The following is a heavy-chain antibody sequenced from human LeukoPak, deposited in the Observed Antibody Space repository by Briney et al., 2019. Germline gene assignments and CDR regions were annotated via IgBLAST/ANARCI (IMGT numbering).Heavy chain of an antibody. D-gene: IGHD1-26*01. CDR1: GGSISSSSYY. Sequence: SETLSLTCTVSGGSISSSSYYWGWIRQPPGKGLEWIGSIYYSGSTYYNPSLKSRVTRSVDTSKNQFSLKLSSVTAADTAVYYCVRHNLVDKRVFDYWGQGTLVTVSS. CDR2: IYYSGST. CDR3: VRHNLVDKRVFDY. J-gene: IGHJ4*02. V-gene: IGHV4-39*01.